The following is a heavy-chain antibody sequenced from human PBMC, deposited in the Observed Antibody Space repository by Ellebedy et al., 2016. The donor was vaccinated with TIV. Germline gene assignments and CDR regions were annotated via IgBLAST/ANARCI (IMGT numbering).Heavy chain of an antibody. D-gene: IGHD5-24*01. V-gene: IGHV3-49*04. CDR3: SRCRLEMATTFDY. J-gene: IGHJ4*02. CDR1: GFTFSSYA. Sequence: PGGSLRLSCAASGFTFSSYAMSWVRQAPGKGLEWVGFISSKAFGGSTEYATSVKGRFTVSRDDSKSIAYLKMNSLKTEDTAVYYCSRCRLEMATTFDYWGQGTPVTVSS. CDR2: ISSKAFGGST.